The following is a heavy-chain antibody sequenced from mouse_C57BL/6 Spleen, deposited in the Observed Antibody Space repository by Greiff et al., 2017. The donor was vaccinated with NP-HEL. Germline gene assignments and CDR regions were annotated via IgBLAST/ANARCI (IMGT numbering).Heavy chain of an antibody. CDR2: IYPSDSET. Sequence: QVQLQQPGAELVRPGSSVKLSCKASGYTFTSYWMDWVKQRPGQGLEWIGNIYPSDSETHYNQKFKDKATLTVDKSSSTAYMQLSSLTSEDSAVYYCARRGGPVGFDYWGQGTTLTVSS. V-gene: IGHV1-61*01. J-gene: IGHJ2*01. CDR3: ARRGGPVGFDY. CDR1: GYTFTSYW.